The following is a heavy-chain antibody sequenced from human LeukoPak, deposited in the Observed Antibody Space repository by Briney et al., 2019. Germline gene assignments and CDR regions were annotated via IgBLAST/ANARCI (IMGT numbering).Heavy chain of an antibody. V-gene: IGHV3-30*02. CDR2: IRFDGTDK. CDR3: AKAFAAGKQFVDK. J-gene: IGHJ4*02. D-gene: IGHD3-10*01. CDR1: GFTFSSYE. Sequence: GGSLRLSCAASGFTFSSYEMNWVRQAPGKGLEWVAFIRFDGTDKYYADSVKGRFTISRDNSKDTMFLQMDSVTIEDTAVYYCAKAFAAGKQFVDKWGQGILVTVSS.